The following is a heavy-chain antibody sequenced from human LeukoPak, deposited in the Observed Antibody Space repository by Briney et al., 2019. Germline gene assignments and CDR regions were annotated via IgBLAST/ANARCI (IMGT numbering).Heavy chain of an antibody. Sequence: GESLKISCKGSGYSFTSYWIGWVRQAPGQGLEWMGWISAYNGNTNYAQKLQGRVTMTTDTSTSTAYMELRSLRSDDTAVYYCARVPMVRGNIDYWGQGTLVTVSS. V-gene: IGHV1-18*04. CDR3: ARVPMVRGNIDY. CDR2: ISAYNGNT. CDR1: GYSFTSYW. J-gene: IGHJ4*02. D-gene: IGHD3-10*01.